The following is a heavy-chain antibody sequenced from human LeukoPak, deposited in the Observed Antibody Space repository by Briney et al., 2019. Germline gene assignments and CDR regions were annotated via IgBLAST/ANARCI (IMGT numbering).Heavy chain of an antibody. CDR3: ARVRVYGDFPGYYYGMDV. CDR2: IYYSGST. V-gene: IGHV4-59*01. Sequence: PSETLSLTCTVSGGSISSYYWSWIRQPPGKGLEWIGYIYYSGSTNYNPSLKSRVTISVDTSKNQFSLKLSSATAADTAVYYCARVRVYGDFPGYYYGMDVWGQGTTVTVSS. CDR1: GGSISSYY. J-gene: IGHJ6*02. D-gene: IGHD4-17*01.